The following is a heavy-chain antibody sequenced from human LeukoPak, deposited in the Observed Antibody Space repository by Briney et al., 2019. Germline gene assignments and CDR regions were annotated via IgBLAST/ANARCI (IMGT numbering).Heavy chain of an antibody. CDR2: INPNSGGT. Sequence: ASVKVSCKASGSTFNVIYLHWVRQAPGQGPEWMGWINPNSGGTSYAQKFQGRVTMTRDTSTSTAYMELSRLKSGDTAVYFCAYVRGFSTYFDPWGQGTLVTVSS. D-gene: IGHD3-10*02. CDR3: AYVRGFSTYFDP. V-gene: IGHV1-2*02. J-gene: IGHJ5*02. CDR1: GSTFNVIY.